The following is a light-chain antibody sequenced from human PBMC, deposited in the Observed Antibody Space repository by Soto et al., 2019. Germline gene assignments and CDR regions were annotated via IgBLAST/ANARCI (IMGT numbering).Light chain of an antibody. CDR3: QQYNSYSSS. J-gene: IGKJ1*01. CDR2: EAS. Sequence: DIQMTQSPSTLSASVGDRVTITCRASQSITSWLAWYQQKPGKAPELLMFEASSLESGVPSRFSGRGSGTEVTLTISNLQPNDFETYCWQQYNSYSSSFGQGIKVEIK. V-gene: IGKV1-5*03. CDR1: QSITSW.